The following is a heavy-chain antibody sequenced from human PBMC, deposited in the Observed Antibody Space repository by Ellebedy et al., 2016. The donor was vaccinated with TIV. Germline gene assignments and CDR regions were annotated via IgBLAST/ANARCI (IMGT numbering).Heavy chain of an antibody. CDR1: GHTFTSYG. CDR3: ARDGGSYSDFDY. CDR2: IHPNSGGT. J-gene: IGHJ4*02. V-gene: IGHV1-2*04. D-gene: IGHD1-26*01. Sequence: AASVKVSCKASGHTFTSYGISWVRQAPGQGLEWMGWIHPNSGGTNYAQKFQGWVTMTRDTSISTAYMELSRLRSDDTAVYYCARDGGSYSDFDYWGQGTLVTVSS.